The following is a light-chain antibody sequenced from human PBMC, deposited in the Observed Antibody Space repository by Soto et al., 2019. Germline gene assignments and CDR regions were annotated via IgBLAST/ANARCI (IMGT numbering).Light chain of an antibody. V-gene: IGKV3-15*01. CDR3: QQFHNWPPFT. J-gene: IGKJ4*01. CDR1: QSINSN. CDR2: GAS. Sequence: EIVMTQSPATLSVSPGERATLSCRASQSINSNLAWYQQRPGQAPRLLIYGASTRATGIPARFSGSGSGTEFTLTISSLQSEDFAVYYCQQFHNWPPFTFGGGTKVEIK.